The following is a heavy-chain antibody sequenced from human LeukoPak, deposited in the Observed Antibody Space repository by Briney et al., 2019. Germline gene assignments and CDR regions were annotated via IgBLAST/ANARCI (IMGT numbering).Heavy chain of an antibody. Sequence: PSQTLSLTXTVSGGSISSGNYYWSWIRQPAGDGPEWIGRVYISGSTNYNPSLKSRVTISVDTSKNQFSLKLNSVTAADTAVYYCARGGENGDYYFNYWGQGNLVTVSS. CDR2: VYISGST. V-gene: IGHV4-61*02. J-gene: IGHJ4*02. CDR1: GGSISSGNYY. CDR3: ARGGENGDYYFNY. D-gene: IGHD4-17*01.